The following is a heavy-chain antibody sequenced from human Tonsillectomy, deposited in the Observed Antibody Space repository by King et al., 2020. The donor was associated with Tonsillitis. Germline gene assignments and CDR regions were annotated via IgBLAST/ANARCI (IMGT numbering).Heavy chain of an antibody. D-gene: IGHD1-14*01. CDR2: INPNSGGT. CDR1: GYTFTGYY. V-gene: IGHV1-2*02. Sequence: QLVQSGAEVKKPGASVKVSCKASGYTFTGYYMHWGRQAPGQGLEWMGWINPNSGGTNYAQKFQCRVTMTRDTSISTAYMELSRLRSDDTAVYYCARAPTTKLTLYFYYWGQGTLVTVSS. J-gene: IGHJ4*02. CDR3: ARAPTTKLTLYFYY.